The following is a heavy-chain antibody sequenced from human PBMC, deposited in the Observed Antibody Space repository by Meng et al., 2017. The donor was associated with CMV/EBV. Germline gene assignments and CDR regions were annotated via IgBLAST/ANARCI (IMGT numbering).Heavy chain of an antibody. CDR2: IYWSDDK. D-gene: IGHD6-13*01. CDR3: AHVGPNSSSWSTSFDY. V-gene: IGHV2-5*01. CDR1: GFSLSTSGVG. Sequence: SGPTLVKPTQTLTLTCTFSGFSLSTSGVGVGWIRQPPGKALEWLALIYWSDDKRYSPSLKSRLTITKDTSKNQVVLTMTNMDPVDTATYYCAHVGPNSSSWSTSFDYWGQGTLVTVSS. J-gene: IGHJ4*02.